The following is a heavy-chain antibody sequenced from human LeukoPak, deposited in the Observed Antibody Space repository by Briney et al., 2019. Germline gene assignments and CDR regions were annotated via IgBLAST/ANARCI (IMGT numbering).Heavy chain of an antibody. CDR3: ASPRWFGEFYYFDY. V-gene: IGHV3-48*04. CDR1: GFTFSSYG. J-gene: IGHJ4*02. D-gene: IGHD3-10*01. Sequence: TGGSLRLSCAASGFTFSSYGMNWVRQAPGKGLEWVSYISSSSSTIYYADSVKGRFTISRDNAKNSLYLQMNSLRAEDTAVYYCASPRWFGEFYYFDYWGQGTLVTVSS. CDR2: ISSSSSTI.